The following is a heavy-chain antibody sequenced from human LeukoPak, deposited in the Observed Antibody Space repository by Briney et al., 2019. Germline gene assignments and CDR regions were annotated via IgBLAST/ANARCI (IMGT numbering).Heavy chain of an antibody. CDR3: ARARTERDRLRYFDWFDY. Sequence: SQTLSLTCTVSGGSISSGGYYWSWIRQHPGKGLEWIGYIYYSGSTYYNPSLKSRVTISVDTSKNQFSLKLSSVTAADTAVYYCARARTERDRLRYFDWFDYWGQGTLVTVSS. D-gene: IGHD3-9*01. J-gene: IGHJ4*02. CDR1: GGSISSGGYY. V-gene: IGHV4-31*03. CDR2: IYYSGST.